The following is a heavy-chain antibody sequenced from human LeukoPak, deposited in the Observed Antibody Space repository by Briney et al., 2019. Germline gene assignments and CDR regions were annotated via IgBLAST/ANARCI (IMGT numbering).Heavy chain of an antibody. CDR2: ISGSGGST. J-gene: IGHJ4*02. Sequence: GGSLRLSCAASGFTFSSYSMNWVRQAPGKGLEWVSAISGSGGSTYYADSVKGRFTISRDNSKNTLYLQMNSLRAEDTAVYYCAKDPVGAQLADYWGQGTLVTVSS. V-gene: IGHV3-23*01. D-gene: IGHD1-26*01. CDR3: AKDPVGAQLADY. CDR1: GFTFSSYS.